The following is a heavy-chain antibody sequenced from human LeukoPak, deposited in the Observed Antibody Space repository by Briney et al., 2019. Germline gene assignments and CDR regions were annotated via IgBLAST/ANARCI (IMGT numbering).Heavy chain of an antibody. D-gene: IGHD5-18*01. V-gene: IGHV4-59*12. J-gene: IGHJ3*02. CDR1: GDSITVTY. Sequence: PSGPLSLTCTVSGDSITVTYWSWIRQPPGKGLGWIGYIYYIGDTYHTPSLNSRVTMSIDTSKNQFSLRLSSVTAADTAVYYCARDLSVDTAMVTTASTPRGVGAFDIWGQGTMVTVSS. CDR3: ARDLSVDTAMVTTASTPRGVGAFDI. CDR2: IYYIGDT.